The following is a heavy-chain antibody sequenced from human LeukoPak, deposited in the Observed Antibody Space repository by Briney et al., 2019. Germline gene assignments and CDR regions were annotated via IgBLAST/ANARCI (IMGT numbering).Heavy chain of an antibody. Sequence: RGGSLRLSCAASGFTFSNYGMQWVRPAPGKGLEWLAVISYDGRTTFYADSAKGRFTISRDNSKNTVDLQMSSLRAEDTAVYYWAKEFTSYTSGWFFQHWGQGTLVTVSS. D-gene: IGHD6-13*01. J-gene: IGHJ1*01. CDR1: GFTFSNYG. V-gene: IGHV3-30*18. CDR2: ISYDGRTT. CDR3: AKEFTSYTSGWFFQH.